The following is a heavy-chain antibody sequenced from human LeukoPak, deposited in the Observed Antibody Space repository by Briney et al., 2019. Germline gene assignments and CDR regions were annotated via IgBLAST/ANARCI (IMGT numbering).Heavy chain of an antibody. D-gene: IGHD3-22*01. Sequence: GGSLRLSCAASGFTFSSYWMSWVRQAPGKGLEWVANIKQDGSEKYYVDSVKGRFTISRDNAKNSLYLQMNSLRAEDTAVYYCARLKRNGYYDSSGYYYFGYWGQGTLVTVSS. CDR1: GFTFSSYW. V-gene: IGHV3-7*01. CDR3: ARLKRNGYYDSSGYYYFGY. J-gene: IGHJ4*02. CDR2: IKQDGSEK.